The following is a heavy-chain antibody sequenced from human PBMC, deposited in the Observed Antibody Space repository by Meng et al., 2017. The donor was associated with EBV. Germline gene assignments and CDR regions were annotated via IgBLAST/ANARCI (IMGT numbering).Heavy chain of an antibody. CDR3: ARERPGGMATTPYFDY. V-gene: IGHV1-69*10. J-gene: IGHJ4*02. Sequence: QVRLVQSWAEVKKPGSSVKVSCKASGGTFSSYAISWVRQAPGQGLEWMGGIIPILGIANYAQKFQGRVTITADKSTSTAYMELSSLRSEDTAVYYCARERPGGMATTPYFDYWGQGTLVTVSS. D-gene: IGHD5-24*01. CDR2: IIPILGIA. CDR1: GGTFSSYA.